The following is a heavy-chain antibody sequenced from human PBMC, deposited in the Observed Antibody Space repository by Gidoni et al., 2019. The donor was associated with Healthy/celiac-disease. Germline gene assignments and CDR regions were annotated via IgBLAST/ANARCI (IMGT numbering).Heavy chain of an antibody. D-gene: IGHD4-4*01. CDR2: ISSSGAST. CDR1: GFTFSNYA. Sequence: EVQLLEYGGGLVQPGGSLRLSCAASGFTFSNYAMSWVRQAPGKGLEWVSGISSSGASTYYADSVKGRFTIPRDTSKNTLDLQMNSLRAEDTAVYYCAKAIDYSKFDYWGQGTLVTVSS. V-gene: IGHV3-23*01. J-gene: IGHJ4*02. CDR3: AKAIDYSKFDY.